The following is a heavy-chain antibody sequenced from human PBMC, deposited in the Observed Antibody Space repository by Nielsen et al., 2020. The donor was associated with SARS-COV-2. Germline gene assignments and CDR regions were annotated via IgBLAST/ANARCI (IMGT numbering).Heavy chain of an antibody. CDR2: IYYSGST. D-gene: IGHD4-17*01. Sequence: GSLRLSCTVSGGSIGSSSYYWGWIRQPPGKGLEWIGSIYYSGSTYYNPSLKSRVTIPVDTSKNQFSLKLSSVTAADTAVYYCARSIVDYGDWGNYFFGMDVWGQGTTVTVSS. J-gene: IGHJ6*02. CDR3: ARSIVDYGDWGNYFFGMDV. CDR1: GGSIGSSSYY. V-gene: IGHV4-39*07.